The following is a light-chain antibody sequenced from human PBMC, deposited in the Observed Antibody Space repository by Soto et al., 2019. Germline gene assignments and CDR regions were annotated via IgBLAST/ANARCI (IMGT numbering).Light chain of an antibody. Sequence: QSVLTQPASVTGSPGQSITISCTGTTSDVDYNRVSWYQQYPGIAPKLMINEVTNRPSGVSDRFSGSRSGNTASLTISGLQPEDEADYYCSSYTIRRSWVFGGGTKLTVL. CDR1: TSDVDYNR. V-gene: IGLV2-14*01. CDR2: EVT. J-gene: IGLJ3*02. CDR3: SSYTIRRSWV.